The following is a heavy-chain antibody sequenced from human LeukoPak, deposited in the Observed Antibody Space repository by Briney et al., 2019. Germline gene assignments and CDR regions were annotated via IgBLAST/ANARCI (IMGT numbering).Heavy chain of an antibody. J-gene: IGHJ6*02. D-gene: IGHD2-21*02. CDR3: TSHFRTAHKDV. V-gene: IGHV3-73*01. CDR2: IRSKANSYAT. CDR1: GFTFSGSA. Sequence: PGGSLRLSCAASGFTFSGSAMHWVRQASGKGLEWVGRIRSKANSYATAYAASVKGRFTISSDDSKNTAYLQMSSLKTEDTAVYYCTSHFRTAHKDVWGQGTTVTVSS.